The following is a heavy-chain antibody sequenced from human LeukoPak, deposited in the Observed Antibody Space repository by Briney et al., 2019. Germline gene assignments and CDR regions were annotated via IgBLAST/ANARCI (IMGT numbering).Heavy chain of an antibody. CDR1: GGSISSYY. CDR2: IYYIGGT. D-gene: IGHD3-9*01. Sequence: SETLSLTCTVSGGSISSYYWSWIRQPPGKGLEWIGYIYYIGGTNYNPSLKSRVTISVDTSKNQFSLKLSSVTAADTAVYYCARLRSLLTGLPPLWGQGTLVTVSS. CDR3: ARLRSLLTGLPPL. V-gene: IGHV4-59*12. J-gene: IGHJ4*02.